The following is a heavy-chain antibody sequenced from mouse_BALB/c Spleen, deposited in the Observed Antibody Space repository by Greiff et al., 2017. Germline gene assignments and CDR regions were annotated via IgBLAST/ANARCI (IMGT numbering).Heavy chain of an antibody. CDR1: GFSLTSYG. Sequence: QVQLQQSGPGLVAPSQSLSITCTVSGFSLTSYGVHWVRQPPGKGLEWLGVIWAGGSTNYNSALMSRLSISKDNSKSQVFLKMNSLQTDDTAMYYCARDPLYYGSSYGGYFDVWGAGTTVTVSS. D-gene: IGHD1-1*01. J-gene: IGHJ1*01. V-gene: IGHV2-9*02. CDR2: IWAGGST. CDR3: ARDPLYYGSSYGGYFDV.